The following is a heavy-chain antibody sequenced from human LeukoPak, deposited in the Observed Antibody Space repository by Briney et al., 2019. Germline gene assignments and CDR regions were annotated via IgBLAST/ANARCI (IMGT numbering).Heavy chain of an antibody. D-gene: IGHD3-22*01. CDR1: GGSFSGYY. CDR3: AREGDYYDSSGYGY. V-gene: IGHV4-34*01. J-gene: IGHJ4*02. Sequence: PSETLSLTCAVYGGSFSGYYWSWLRQPPGKGLEWIGEINHSGSTNYNPSLKSRVTISVDTSKNQFSLKLSSVTAADTAVYYCAREGDYYDSSGYGYWGQGTLVTVSS. CDR2: INHSGST.